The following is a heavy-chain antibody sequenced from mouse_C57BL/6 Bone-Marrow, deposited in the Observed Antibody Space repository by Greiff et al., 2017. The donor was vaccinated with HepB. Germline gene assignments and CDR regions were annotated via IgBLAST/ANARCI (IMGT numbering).Heavy chain of an antibody. CDR3: AKNGRYYYGSSSAWFAY. Sequence: QVQLQQSGPGLVQPSQSLSITCTVSGFSLTSYGLHWVRQSPGKGLEWLGVIWRGGSTDYNAAFMSRLSITKDNSKSQVFFKMNSLQADDTAIYYCAKNGRYYYGSSSAWFAYWGQGTLVTVSA. CDR2: IWRGGST. J-gene: IGHJ3*01. V-gene: IGHV2-5*01. CDR1: GFSLTSYG. D-gene: IGHD1-1*01.